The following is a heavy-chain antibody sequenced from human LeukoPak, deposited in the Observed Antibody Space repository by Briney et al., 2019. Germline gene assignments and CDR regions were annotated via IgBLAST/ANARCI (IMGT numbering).Heavy chain of an antibody. D-gene: IGHD2-21*02. CDR1: GGSFSGYY. CDR2: INHSGST. J-gene: IGHJ5*02. V-gene: IGHV4-34*01. CDR3: ARTPTYCGGDCYYFDP. Sequence: SETLSLTCAVYGGSFSGYYWSWIRQPPGKGLEWIGEINHSGSTNYNPSLKSRVTISVDRSKNQFSLKLSSVTAADTAMYFCARTPTYCGGDCYYFDPWGQGTLVTVSS.